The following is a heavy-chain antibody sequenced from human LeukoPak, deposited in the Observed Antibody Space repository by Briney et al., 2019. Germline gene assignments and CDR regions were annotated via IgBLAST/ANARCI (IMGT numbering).Heavy chain of an antibody. D-gene: IGHD3-3*01. J-gene: IGHJ5*02. CDR3: ARGHDSIRTFGEVIKSRTRWFDP. Sequence: SETLSLTCAVYGGSFSGYYWSWIRQPPGKGLEWIGEINHSGSTNYNPSLKSRVTISVDTSKNQFSLKLSSVTAADTAVYYCARGHDSIRTFGEVIKSRTRWFDPWGQGTLVTVSS. CDR1: GGSFSGYY. V-gene: IGHV4-34*01. CDR2: INHSGST.